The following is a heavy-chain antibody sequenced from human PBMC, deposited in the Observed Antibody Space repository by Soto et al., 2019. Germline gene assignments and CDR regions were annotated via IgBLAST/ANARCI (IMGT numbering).Heavy chain of an antibody. CDR2: ISDYNGNT. D-gene: IGHD2-2*01. CDR1: GYTFTSYG. Sequence: ASVKVSCKASGYTFTSYGISWVRQAPGQGLEWMGWISDYNGNTNYAQKLQGRVTMTTDTSTSTAYMELRSLRSDDTAVYYCARPLGDIVVVPAASNWFDPWGQGTLVTVSS. J-gene: IGHJ5*02. V-gene: IGHV1-18*04. CDR3: ARPLGDIVVVPAASNWFDP.